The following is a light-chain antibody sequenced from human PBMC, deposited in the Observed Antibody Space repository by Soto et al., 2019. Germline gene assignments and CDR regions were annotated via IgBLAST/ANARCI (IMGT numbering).Light chain of an antibody. J-gene: IGLJ2*01. CDR2: LNSDGSH. Sequence: QLVLTQSPSASASLGASVRLTCTLSSGHSRDAIAWHQQQPEKGPRYLMKLNSDGSHSKGDGTPDRFSGSSSGAERYLTISSLQSEDEADYYCQTWGTGIHVVFGGGTQLTVL. V-gene: IGLV4-69*01. CDR1: SGHSRDA. CDR3: QTWGTGIHVV.